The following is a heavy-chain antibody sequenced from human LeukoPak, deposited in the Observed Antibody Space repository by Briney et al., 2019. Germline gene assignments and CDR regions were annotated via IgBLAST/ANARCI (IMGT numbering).Heavy chain of an antibody. V-gene: IGHV3-23*01. CDR2: ISGSGGST. J-gene: IGHJ5*02. Sequence: GGSLRLSCAASGFTFSSYAVSWVRQAPGKGLEWVSAISGSGGSTYYADSVKGRFTISRDNSKNTLYLQMNSLRAEDTAVYYCAKDIGATIWFDPWGQGTLVTVSS. CDR1: GFTFSSYA. D-gene: IGHD5-12*01. CDR3: AKDIGATIWFDP.